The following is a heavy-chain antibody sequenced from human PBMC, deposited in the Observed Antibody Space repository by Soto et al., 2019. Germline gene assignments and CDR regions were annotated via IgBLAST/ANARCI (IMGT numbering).Heavy chain of an antibody. J-gene: IGHJ6*02. D-gene: IGHD2-2*01. CDR3: ARRTVEVPAAMIGYYYYGMDV. CDR2: ISYDGSNK. CDR1: GFTFSSYG. Sequence: GGSLRLSCAASGFTFSSYGMHWVRQAPGKGLEWVAVISYDGSNKYYADSVKGRFTTSRDNSKNTLYLQMNSLRAEDTAVYYCARRTVEVPAAMIGYYYYGMDVWGQGTTVTVSS. V-gene: IGHV3-30*03.